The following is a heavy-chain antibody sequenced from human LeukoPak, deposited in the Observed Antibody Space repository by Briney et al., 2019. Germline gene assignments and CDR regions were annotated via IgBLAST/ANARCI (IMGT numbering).Heavy chain of an antibody. Sequence: PGGSLRLSCAASGFTFSSYSMNWVRQAPGKGLEWVSSISSSSSYIYYADSVKGRFTISRDNAKNSLYLQMNSLRAEDTAVYYCARDIEYSSGWTGYWGQGTLVTVSS. CDR3: ARDIEYSSGWTGY. V-gene: IGHV3-21*01. J-gene: IGHJ4*02. CDR1: GFTFSSYS. D-gene: IGHD3/OR15-3a*01. CDR2: ISSSSSYI.